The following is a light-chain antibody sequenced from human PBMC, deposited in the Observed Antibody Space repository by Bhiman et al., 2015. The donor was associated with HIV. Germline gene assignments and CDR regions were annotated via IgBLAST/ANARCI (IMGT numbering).Light chain of an antibody. CDR2: DVS. CDR3: AAWDDSPSGLTWV. J-gene: IGLJ3*02. Sequence: QSALTQPPSASGSLGQSVTISCAGTYSDIGFFPYVSWYQQHPGKVPKLMIYDVSKRPSGVPDRFSGSRSGTSASLDISGLQPGDEGLYICAAWDDSPSGLTWVFGGGTYVTVL. CDR1: YSDIGFFPY. V-gene: IGLV2-8*01.